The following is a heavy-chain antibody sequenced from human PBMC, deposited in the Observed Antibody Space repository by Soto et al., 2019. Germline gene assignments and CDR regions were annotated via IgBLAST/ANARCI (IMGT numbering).Heavy chain of an antibody. CDR2: IWYDGSNK. CDR3: ARGYCSGGSCYLGENAFDI. V-gene: IGHV3-33*01. Sequence: GGSLRLSCAASGFTFSSYGMHWVRQAPGKGLEWVAVIWYDGSNKYYADSVKGRFTISRDNSKNTLYLQMNSLRAEDTAVYYCARGYCSGGSCYLGENAFDIWGQGTMVTVS. CDR1: GFTFSSYG. D-gene: IGHD2-15*01. J-gene: IGHJ3*02.